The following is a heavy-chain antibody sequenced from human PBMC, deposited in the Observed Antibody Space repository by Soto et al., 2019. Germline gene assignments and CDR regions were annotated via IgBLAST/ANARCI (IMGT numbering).Heavy chain of an antibody. CDR1: GFIFKMYW. CDR3: TRGPRPISTGTGAY. V-gene: IGHV3-74*01. D-gene: IGHD3-10*01. J-gene: IGHJ4*02. Sequence: GGSLRLSCAASGFIFKMYWMHWVRQSPGKGLVWISRIYNDGTYSDYADSVRGRFTISGDNVNDTLYLQMNNLRAEDSGLYYCTRGPRPISTGTGAYWGQGTQVTVSS. CDR2: IYNDGTYS.